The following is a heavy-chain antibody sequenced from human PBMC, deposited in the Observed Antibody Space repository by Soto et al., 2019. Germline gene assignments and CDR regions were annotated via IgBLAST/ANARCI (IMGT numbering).Heavy chain of an antibody. V-gene: IGHV1-2*04. CDR1: GYTFTGYY. Sequence: EASVKVSCKASGYTFTGYYMHWVRQAPGQGLEWMGWINPNSGGTNYAQKFQGWVTMTRDTSISTAYMELSRLRSDDTAVYYCARLAGYCSSTSCMDYWGQGTLVTVSS. D-gene: IGHD2-2*01. J-gene: IGHJ4*02. CDR3: ARLAGYCSSTSCMDY. CDR2: INPNSGGT.